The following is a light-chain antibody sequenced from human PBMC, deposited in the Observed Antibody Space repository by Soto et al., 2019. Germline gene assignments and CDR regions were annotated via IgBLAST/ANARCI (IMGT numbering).Light chain of an antibody. V-gene: IGKV3-11*01. CDR2: DVF. Sequence: EIVSTQSPATLSLSPGERATLSCRASQSVGGYLGWYQQRPGQAPRLLIYDVFNRATGIPARFSGSGSGTDFTLTISSLEPEDFAVYYCQHRSNWLWTFGPGTKVEVK. J-gene: IGKJ1*01. CDR1: QSVGGY. CDR3: QHRSNWLWT.